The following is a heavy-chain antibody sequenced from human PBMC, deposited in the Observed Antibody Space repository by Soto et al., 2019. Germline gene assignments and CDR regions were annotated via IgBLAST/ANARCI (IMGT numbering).Heavy chain of an antibody. J-gene: IGHJ4*02. CDR3: ARGPSGDKVDY. V-gene: IGHV4-30-4*01. CDR1: GDSISSGEYY. Sequence: PSETLSLTCTVSGDSISSGEYYWSWIRQPPGKGLEWIGYIHYSGSTYYNPSLKSRATISIDTSENQFSLKLTSVTAADTAVYYCARGPSGDKVDYWGQGTLVTV. D-gene: IGHD1-26*01. CDR2: IHYSGST.